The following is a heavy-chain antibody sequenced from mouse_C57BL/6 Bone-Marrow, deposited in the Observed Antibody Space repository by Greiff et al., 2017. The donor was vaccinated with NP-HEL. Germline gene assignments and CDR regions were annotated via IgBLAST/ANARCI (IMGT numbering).Heavy chain of an antibody. V-gene: IGHV1-26*01. CDR2: INPNNGGT. D-gene: IGHD2-4*01. Sequence: EVQLQQSGPELVKPGASVKISCKASGYTFTDYYMNWVKQSHGKSLAWIGDINPNNGGTSYNQKFKGTSTLTVDKSSSTAYMELRNLTSEDSAVYYCARRVLITTDYFDYWGQGTTLTVSS. J-gene: IGHJ2*01. CDR3: ARRVLITTDYFDY. CDR1: GYTFTDYY.